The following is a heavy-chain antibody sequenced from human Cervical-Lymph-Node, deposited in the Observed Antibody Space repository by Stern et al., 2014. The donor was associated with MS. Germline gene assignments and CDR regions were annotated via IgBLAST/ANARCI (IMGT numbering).Heavy chain of an antibody. Sequence: EVHLVESGPEVKRPGESLKISCQASGYTFTSYWIGWVRQMPGKGLEWIAIIFPGGSDIRYSPSFQGQVTIPADKPSSPAYLQWNNLKASDTAIYYCARQRYFDYWGQGTLVTVSS. V-gene: IGHV5-51*01. CDR1: GYTFTSYW. CDR2: IFPGGSDI. J-gene: IGHJ4*02. CDR3: ARQRYFDY.